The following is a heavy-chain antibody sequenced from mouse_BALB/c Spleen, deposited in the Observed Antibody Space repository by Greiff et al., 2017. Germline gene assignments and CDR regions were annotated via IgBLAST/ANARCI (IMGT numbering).Heavy chain of an antibody. Sequence: QVQLKESGPGLVAPSQSLSITCTVSGFSLTSYGVHWVRQPPGKGLEWLGVIWACGSTNYNSALMSRLSISKDNSKSQVFLKMNSLQTDDTAMYYCARDDYGGYYGVDYWGQGTSVTVSS. CDR1: GFSLTSYG. CDR2: IWACGST. CDR3: ARDDYGGYYGVDY. J-gene: IGHJ4*01. V-gene: IGHV2-9*02. D-gene: IGHD2-4*01.